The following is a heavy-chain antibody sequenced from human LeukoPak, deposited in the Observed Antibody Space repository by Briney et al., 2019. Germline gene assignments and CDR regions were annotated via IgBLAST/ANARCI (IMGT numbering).Heavy chain of an antibody. CDR3: ACGVAAAGWLYFDY. V-gene: IGHV4-4*07. D-gene: IGHD6-13*01. CDR1: GGSISSYY. CDR2: IYSSGTT. J-gene: IGHJ4*02. Sequence: SETLSLTCTVSGGSISSYYWSWLRQPAGKGLEWIGRIYSSGTTNYNPSLKSRVTMSIDTTQFSLKLSSVTAADTAVYFCACGVAAAGWLYFDYWGQGSLVTVSS.